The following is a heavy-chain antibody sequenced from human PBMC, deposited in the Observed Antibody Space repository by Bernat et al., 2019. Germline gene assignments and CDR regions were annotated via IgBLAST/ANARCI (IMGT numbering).Heavy chain of an antibody. CDR2: ISSSGSTI. D-gene: IGHD1-26*01. CDR3: AREGAGNYLGRYYYGMDV. J-gene: IGHJ6*02. CDR1: GFTFNNYE. Sequence: EVQLVESGGGLVQPGGSLRLSCAASGFTFNNYEMNWVRQAPGKGLEWVSFISSSGSTIFYAESVKGRFTISRENDKKLMYLQMNVLRAEDTAVYYCAREGAGNYLGRYYYGMDVWGQGTTVTASS. V-gene: IGHV3-48*03.